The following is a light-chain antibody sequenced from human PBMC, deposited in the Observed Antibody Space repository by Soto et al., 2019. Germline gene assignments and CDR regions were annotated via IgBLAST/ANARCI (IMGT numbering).Light chain of an antibody. Sequence: EIVLTQSPGTLSLSPGERATLSCRASQSVSSSYLAWYQQKPGQAPRLLIYVASSRATGIPDRFSGSGSGTDFTITISRLEPEDFEVYYCQQYGSSPNPFGQGTKLEIK. CDR2: VAS. CDR1: QSVSSSY. J-gene: IGKJ2*01. V-gene: IGKV3-20*01. CDR3: QQYGSSPNP.